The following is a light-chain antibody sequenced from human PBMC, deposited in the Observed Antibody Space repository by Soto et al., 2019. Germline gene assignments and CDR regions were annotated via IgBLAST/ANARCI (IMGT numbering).Light chain of an antibody. CDR1: SSDVGGYNY. CDR2: DVS. Sequence: QSALTQPASVSGSPGQSITISCTGTSSDVGGYNYVSWFQQHPGKAPKLMIYDVSNRPSGVSNRFSGSKSGNTASLTISGLQAEDEADYHCSSYTSSGTLLYAFGTGTKLTVL. J-gene: IGLJ1*01. CDR3: SSYTSSGTLLYA. V-gene: IGLV2-14*01.